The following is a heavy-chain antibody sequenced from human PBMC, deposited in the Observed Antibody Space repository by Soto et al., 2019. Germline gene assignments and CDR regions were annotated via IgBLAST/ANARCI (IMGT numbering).Heavy chain of an antibody. V-gene: IGHV3-33*01. CDR1: GFTFSSYG. Sequence: QVQLVESGGGVVQPGRSLRLSCAASGFTFSSYGMHWVRQAPGKGLEWVAVIWYDGSNKYYADSVKGRFTISRDNSKNTLYLQMNSLRAEDTAVYYCARDRDPFFAENYWFDSWGQGTLVTVSS. D-gene: IGHD3-3*01. CDR3: ARDRDPFFAENYWFDS. J-gene: IGHJ5*01. CDR2: IWYDGSNK.